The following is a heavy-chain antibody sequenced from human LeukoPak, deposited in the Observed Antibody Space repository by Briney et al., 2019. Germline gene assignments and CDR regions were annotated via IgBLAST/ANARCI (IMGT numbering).Heavy chain of an antibody. CDR1: GYTFTDYY. Sequence: ASVKVSFKASGYTFTDYYMHWVRQAPGQGLEWVGWINPKSGYTNYAQRFQGRVTITRDTSITTAYMELIRVTPDDTAVYYCASDHLVYGSGPPRDYWGQGTLVTVSS. CDR2: INPKSGYT. V-gene: IGHV1-2*02. D-gene: IGHD3-10*01. CDR3: ASDHLVYGSGPPRDY. J-gene: IGHJ4*02.